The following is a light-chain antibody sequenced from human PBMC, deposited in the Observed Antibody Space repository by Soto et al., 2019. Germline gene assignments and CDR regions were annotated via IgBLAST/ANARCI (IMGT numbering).Light chain of an antibody. J-gene: IGKJ4*01. CDR1: QSVSSSY. CDR3: QQYDSSLGLT. CDR2: DAS. V-gene: IGKV3-20*01. Sequence: EIVLTQSPGTLSLSPGERATLSCRASQSVSSSYLAWYQQKPGQAPRLLIYDASSRATGIPDRFSGSGSWTDCTLTISRLEPEDFAVYYCQQYDSSLGLTFGGGTKVEIK.